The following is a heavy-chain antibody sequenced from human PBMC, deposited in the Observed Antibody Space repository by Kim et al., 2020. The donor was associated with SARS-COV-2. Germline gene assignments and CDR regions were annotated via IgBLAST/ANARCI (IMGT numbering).Heavy chain of an antibody. Sequence: SETLSLTCTVSGGSISSGGYYWSWIRQHPGKGLEWIGYIYYSGSTYYNPSLKSRVTISVDTSKNQFSLKLSSVTAADTAVYYCARGGDMPWGWFDPWGQGTLVTVSS. D-gene: IGHD3-16*01. CDR3: ARGGDMPWGWFDP. V-gene: IGHV4-31*03. CDR1: GGSISSGGYY. J-gene: IGHJ5*02. CDR2: IYYSGST.